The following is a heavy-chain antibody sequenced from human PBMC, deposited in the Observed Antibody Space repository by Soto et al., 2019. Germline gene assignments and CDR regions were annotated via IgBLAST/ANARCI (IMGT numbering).Heavy chain of an antibody. J-gene: IGHJ4*02. CDR1: GGSFSGYY. CDR2: INHSGST. V-gene: IGHV4-34*01. Sequence: SETLSLTCAVYGGSFSGYYWSWIRQPPGKGLEWIGEINHSGSTNYNPSLKSRVTISVDTSKNQFSLKLSSVTAADTAVYYCARGRTIFDYWGQGTLVTVSS. CDR3: ARGRTIFDY. D-gene: IGHD1-1*01.